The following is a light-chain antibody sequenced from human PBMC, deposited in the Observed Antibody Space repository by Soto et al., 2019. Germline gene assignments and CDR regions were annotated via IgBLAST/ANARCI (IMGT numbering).Light chain of an antibody. CDR3: QQLNSYPRT. J-gene: IGKJ4*01. CDR2: AAS. CDR1: QGISSY. Sequence: DIQLTQSPSFLSSSVGDRVTLPCRARQGISSYLAWYQQKPGKAPKLLIYAASTLQSGVPSRFSGSGSGTEFTLTISSLQPEDFATYYFQQLNSYPRTFGVGTKVEIK. V-gene: IGKV1-9*01.